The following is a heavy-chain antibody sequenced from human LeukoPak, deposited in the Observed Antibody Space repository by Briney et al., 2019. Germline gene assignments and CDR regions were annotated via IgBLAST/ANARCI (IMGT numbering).Heavy chain of an antibody. CDR2: IYPGDSDT. CDR3: ARSDIVVVPPHLDY. Sequence: GESLQISCKGSGYTFTSYWIGGVRQLPGKGLEWMGIIYPGDSDTRYSPSFQGQVTISADKSISTAYLQWSSLKASDTAMYYCARSDIVVVPPHLDYWGQGTLVTVSS. J-gene: IGHJ4*02. D-gene: IGHD2-2*01. V-gene: IGHV5-51*01. CDR1: GYTFTSYW.